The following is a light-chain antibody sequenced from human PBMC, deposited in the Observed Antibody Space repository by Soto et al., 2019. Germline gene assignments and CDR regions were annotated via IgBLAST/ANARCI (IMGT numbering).Light chain of an antibody. CDR1: QDIGSF. V-gene: IGKV1-33*01. CDR2: DAS. Sequence: IQMTQSPSSLAASVGDRITITCQASQDIGSFLNWYQQKPGKAPKLLIFDASNLETGVPSRFSGSGYGTVFIFTISSLQPEDLATYSCQQFSELPLTVGGGTKLEI. J-gene: IGKJ4*01. CDR3: QQFSELPLT.